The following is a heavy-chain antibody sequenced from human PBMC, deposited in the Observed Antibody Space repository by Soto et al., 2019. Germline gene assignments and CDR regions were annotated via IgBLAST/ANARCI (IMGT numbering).Heavy chain of an antibody. V-gene: IGHV1-18*01. CDR3: ARAGPRITGTAYYYYMDV. Sequence: GASVKVSCKASGYTFTIYGISWVRQAPGQGLEWMGWISAYNGNTNYAQKLQGRVTMTTDTSTSTAYMELRSLRSDDTAVYYCARAGPRITGTAYYYYMDVWGKGTTVTVSS. D-gene: IGHD1-20*01. CDR1: GYTFTIYG. J-gene: IGHJ6*03. CDR2: ISAYNGNT.